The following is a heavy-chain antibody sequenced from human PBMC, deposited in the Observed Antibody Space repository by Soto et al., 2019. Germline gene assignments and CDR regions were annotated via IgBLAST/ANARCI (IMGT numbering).Heavy chain of an antibody. D-gene: IGHD2-2*01. J-gene: IGHJ6*01. V-gene: IGHV1-69*12. CDR2: IIPVFGTS. Sequence: QVQLVQSGAEVKKPGSSLKVSCKASGGTFTNYAFSWVRQAPGQGLEWMGGIIPVFGTSDYAQKLQGRVTITGDESTRTATMALSSLRSDDTAVYYCARERSVGYCITTNCPTPFYYYAMDVWGQGTTVTVSS. CDR3: ARERSVGYCITTNCPTPFYYYAMDV. CDR1: GGTFTNYA.